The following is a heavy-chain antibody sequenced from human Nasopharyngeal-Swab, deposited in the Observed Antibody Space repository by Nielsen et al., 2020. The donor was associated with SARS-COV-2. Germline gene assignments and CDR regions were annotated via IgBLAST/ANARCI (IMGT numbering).Heavy chain of an antibody. Sequence: SETLSLTCTVSGGSISSSSYYWGWIRQPPGKGLEWIGSIYYSGSTYYNPSLKSRVTISVDTSKNQFSLKLSSVTAADTAVYYCAGRGYSYGSRALRGAFDIWGQGTMVTVSS. CDR2: IYYSGST. CDR3: AGRGYSYGSRALRGAFDI. CDR1: GGSISSSSYY. D-gene: IGHD5-18*01. V-gene: IGHV4-39*07. J-gene: IGHJ3*02.